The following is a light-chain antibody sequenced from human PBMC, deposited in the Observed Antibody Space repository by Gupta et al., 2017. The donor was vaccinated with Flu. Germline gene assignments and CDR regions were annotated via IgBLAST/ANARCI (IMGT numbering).Light chain of an antibody. J-gene: IGKJ3*01. CDR3: QQLNSYPRT. V-gene: IGKV1-9*01. Sequence: DIQLTQSPSFLSASVGDRVTITCRASQGISSLLTWYQQKPGKAPKLLIYGASTLHSGVPSGFSGSGSGTEFTLTISSLRPEDFATYYCQQLNSYPRTFGHGTKVDVK. CDR2: GAS. CDR1: QGISSL.